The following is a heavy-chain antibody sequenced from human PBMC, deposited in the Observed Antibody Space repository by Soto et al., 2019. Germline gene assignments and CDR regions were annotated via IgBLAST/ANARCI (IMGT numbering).Heavy chain of an antibody. CDR3: ASSYSGYLDN. J-gene: IGHJ4*02. V-gene: IGHV4-31*03. CDR1: GGSISSGAYY. CDR2: MYYSGST. D-gene: IGHD3-22*01. Sequence: SETLSLTCIVSVSGGSISSGAYYWNWIRQYPGKGLEWIGYMYYSGSTYYNPSLKSRISISVDTSKNQFSLKLSSVTAADTAVYYCASSYSGYLDNWGQGTQVTVSS.